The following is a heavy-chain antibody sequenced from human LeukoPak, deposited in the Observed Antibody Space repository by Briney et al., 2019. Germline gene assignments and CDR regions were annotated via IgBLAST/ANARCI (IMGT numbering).Heavy chain of an antibody. D-gene: IGHD6-25*01. Sequence: PGGSLRLSCAASGFTFDGCAMHWVRQAPGKGLEWVSGRSWNSGSKDYADSVKGRFTISRDNSKKTLYLQMNSLRPEDTAGEYWSKDTPLKYRSDQFGTWGQGNPVTVSS. V-gene: IGHV3-9*01. J-gene: IGHJ5*02. CDR2: RSWNSGSK. CDR1: GFTFDGCA. CDR3: SKDTPLKYRSDQFGT.